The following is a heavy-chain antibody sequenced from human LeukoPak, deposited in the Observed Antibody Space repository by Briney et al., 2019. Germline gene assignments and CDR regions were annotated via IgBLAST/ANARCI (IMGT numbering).Heavy chain of an antibody. V-gene: IGHV4-34*01. D-gene: IGHD2-8*01. J-gene: IGHJ3*02. Sequence: SETLSLTCAVYGGSFSGYYWSWIRQPPGKGLEWIGEINHSGSTIYNPSLKSRVTISVDTSKNQFSLKLSSVTAADTAVYYCARLYVGAFDIWGQGTMVTVSS. CDR3: ARLYVGAFDI. CDR1: GGSFSGYY. CDR2: INHSGST.